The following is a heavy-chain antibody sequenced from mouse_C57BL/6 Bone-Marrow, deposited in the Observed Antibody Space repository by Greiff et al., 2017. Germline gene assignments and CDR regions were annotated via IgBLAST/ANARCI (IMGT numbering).Heavy chain of an antibody. V-gene: IGHV1-81*01. J-gene: IGHJ4*01. CDR1: GYTFTSYG. CDR2: IYPRSGNT. Sequence: QVQLQQSGAELARPGASVKLSCKASGYTFTSYGISWVKQRTGQGLEWIGAIYPRSGNTYYNEKFKGKVTLPADKSSSTAYMELRSLTSEDSAVYFCARSSYYYGSSLMDYWGQGTSVTVSS. D-gene: IGHD1-1*01. CDR3: ARSSYYYGSSLMDY.